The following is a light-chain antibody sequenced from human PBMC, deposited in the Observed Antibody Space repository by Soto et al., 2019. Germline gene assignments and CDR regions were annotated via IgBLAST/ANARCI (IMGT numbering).Light chain of an antibody. CDR1: QSVSSN. CDR2: GAS. CDR3: KQYDNWPPIT. Sequence: EIVMTQSPATLSVSPGERATLSCRASQSVSSNLAWYQQKPGQAPRRLIYGASTRATGIPARFSGSRSGTDFTLTISSLQSEDFAVYYCKQYDNWPPITFGQGTRLEIK. V-gene: IGKV3-15*01. J-gene: IGKJ5*01.